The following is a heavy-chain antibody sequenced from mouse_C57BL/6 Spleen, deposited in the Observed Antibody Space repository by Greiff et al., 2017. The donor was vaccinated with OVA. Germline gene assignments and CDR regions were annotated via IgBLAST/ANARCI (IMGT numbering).Heavy chain of an antibody. CDR3: ASYYGSKGFDY. CDR2: IYPGDGDT. D-gene: IGHD1-1*01. CDR1: GYAFSSSW. V-gene: IGHV1-82*01. Sequence: VQLQQSGPELVKPGASVKISCKASGYAFSSSWMNWVKQRPGKGLEWIGRIYPGDGDTNYNGKFKGKATLTADKSSSTAYMQLSSLTSEDSAVYFCASYYGSKGFDYWGQGTTLTVSS. J-gene: IGHJ2*01.